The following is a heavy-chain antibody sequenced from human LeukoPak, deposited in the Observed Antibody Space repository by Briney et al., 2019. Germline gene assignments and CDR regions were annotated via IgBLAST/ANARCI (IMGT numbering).Heavy chain of an antibody. Sequence: GGSLRLSCAASGFTFSSYWMHWVRHAPGKGLVWVTRINTDGSSTSYADSVKGRFTISRDNAKNTLFLQMNSLRAEDTAVHYCARVGSGTTRDYWGQGTLVTVSS. J-gene: IGHJ4*02. CDR2: INTDGSST. D-gene: IGHD1/OR15-1a*01. CDR1: GFTFSSYW. CDR3: ARVGSGTTRDY. V-gene: IGHV3-74*01.